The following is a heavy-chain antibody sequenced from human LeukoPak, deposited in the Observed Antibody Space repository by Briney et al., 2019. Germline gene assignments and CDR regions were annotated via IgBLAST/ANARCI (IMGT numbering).Heavy chain of an antibody. V-gene: IGHV4-34*01. D-gene: IGHD3-10*01. CDR3: ARGPDYYGSGSYYKRKGYFDY. CDR2: INHSGST. J-gene: IGHJ4*02. CDR1: GGSFSGYY. Sequence: SETLSLTCAVYGGSFSGYYWSWIRQPPGKGLEWIGEINHSGSTNYNPSLKSRATISVDTSKNQFSLKLSSVTAADTAVYYCARGPDYYGSGSYYKRKGYFDYWGQGTLVTVSS.